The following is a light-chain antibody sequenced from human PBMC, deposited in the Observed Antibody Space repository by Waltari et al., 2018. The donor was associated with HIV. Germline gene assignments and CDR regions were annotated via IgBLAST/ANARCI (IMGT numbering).Light chain of an antibody. CDR1: SSHVGRNS. V-gene: IGLV1-44*01. CDR2: KTK. J-gene: IGLJ2*01. CDR3: AAWDDSLNGPL. Sequence: QSVLTQPPSASGTPGPRVTISCSGSSSHVGRNSVSWYRPFPGTAPNLLIYKTKVRPSGVPVRFSGSNSGTSASLAISGVQADEESVYYCAAWDDSLNGPLFGGGTQLTVL.